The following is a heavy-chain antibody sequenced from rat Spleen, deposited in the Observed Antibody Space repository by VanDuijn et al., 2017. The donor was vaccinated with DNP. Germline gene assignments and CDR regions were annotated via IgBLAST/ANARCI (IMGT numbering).Heavy chain of an antibody. CDR1: GFTFSSYW. V-gene: IGHV5-58*01. D-gene: IGHD1-11*01. CDR2: INTDGDNT. Sequence: EVQLVETGGGLVQPGKSLKLSCVASGFTFSSYWMYWIRQAPGKGLEWLSSINTDGDNTFYPDSVKGRFTISRDNAQSTLYLQMNSLRSEDTATYYCTRDPHYGGFRYFDYWGQGVMVTVSS. J-gene: IGHJ2*01. CDR3: TRDPHYGGFRYFDY.